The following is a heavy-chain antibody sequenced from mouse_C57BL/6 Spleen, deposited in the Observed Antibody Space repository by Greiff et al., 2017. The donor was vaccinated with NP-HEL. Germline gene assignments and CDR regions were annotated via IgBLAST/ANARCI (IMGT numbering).Heavy chain of an antibody. CDR2: IYPGSGNT. Sequence: QVQLKQSGAELVRPGASVKLSCRVSGSTFPDNYLTGGKQRPGQGLEWIARIYPGSGNTYYNEKFKGKATLTAEKSSSTAYMQLSSLTSEDSAVYFCARGGYLAWFAYWGQGTLVTVSA. CDR3: ARGGYLAWFAY. D-gene: IGHD2-3*01. J-gene: IGHJ3*01. CDR1: GSTFPDNY. V-gene: IGHV1-76*01.